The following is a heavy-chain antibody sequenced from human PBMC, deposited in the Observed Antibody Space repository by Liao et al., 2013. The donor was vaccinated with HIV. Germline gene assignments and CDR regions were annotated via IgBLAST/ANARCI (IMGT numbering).Heavy chain of an antibody. V-gene: IGHV4-61*02. D-gene: IGHD3-10*01. J-gene: IGHJ4*02. CDR2: IYNNGDS. CDR1: GGSINSDRYY. CDR3: GRDPKGRGVIDS. Sequence: QVQLQESGPGLVKPSQTLSLTCTVSGGSINSDRYYWSWIRQSAGKGLEWIGRIYNNGDSDYNPSLRSRVTISVDTSKNQFSLKMISVTAADTAIYYCGRDPKGRGVIDSWGQGTLVTVSS.